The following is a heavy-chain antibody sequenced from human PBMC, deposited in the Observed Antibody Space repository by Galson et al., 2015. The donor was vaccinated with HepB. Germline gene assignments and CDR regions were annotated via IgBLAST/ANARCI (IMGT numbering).Heavy chain of an antibody. V-gene: IGHV3-33*06. Sequence: SLRLSCAASGFTFSSYAMYWVRQAPGKGLEWVAVIWYDGSKKYHAESVKGRFTISRDNSKNTLNLQMNSLRAEDTAVYYCAKDQVAEIEYNWKTTHYHDLSGWSQEDTVIDYS. CDR2: IWYDGSKK. CDR3: AKDQVAEIEYNWKTTHYHDLSG. J-gene: IGHJ6*02. D-gene: IGHD1-1*01. CDR1: GFTFSSYA.